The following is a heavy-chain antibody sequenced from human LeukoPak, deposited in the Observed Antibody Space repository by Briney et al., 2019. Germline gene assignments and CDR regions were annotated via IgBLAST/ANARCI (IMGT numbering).Heavy chain of an antibody. J-gene: IGHJ4*02. CDR1: GYSISSGYY. CDR3: ARRLGHCSSTSCYYYFDY. Sequence: SETLSLTCAVSGYSISSGYYWGWIRQPPGKGLEWIGSIYHSGSTYYNPSLKSRVTISVDTSKNQFSLKLSSVTAADTAVYYCARRLGHCSSTSCYYYFDYWGQGTLVTVSS. D-gene: IGHD2-2*01. V-gene: IGHV4-38-2*01. CDR2: IYHSGST.